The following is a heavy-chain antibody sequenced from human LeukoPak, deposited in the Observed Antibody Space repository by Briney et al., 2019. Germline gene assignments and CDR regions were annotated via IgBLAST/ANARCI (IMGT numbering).Heavy chain of an antibody. V-gene: IGHV1-46*01. CDR1: GYTFTSYY. D-gene: IGHD6-13*01. Sequence: GASVKVSCKASGYTFTSYYMHWVRQAPGQGLEWMGIINPSGGSTSYAQKFQRRVTMTRDMSTSTVYMELSSLRSEDTAVYYCARDRPAAAGTEVAFDIWGQGTMVTVSS. J-gene: IGHJ3*02. CDR3: ARDRPAAAGTEVAFDI. CDR2: INPSGGST.